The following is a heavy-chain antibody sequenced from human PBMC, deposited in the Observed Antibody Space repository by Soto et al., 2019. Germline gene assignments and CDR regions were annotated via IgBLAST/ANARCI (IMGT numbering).Heavy chain of an antibody. CDR2: ISSSSSYI. V-gene: IGHV3-21*01. CDR1: GFTFSSYS. CDR3: ARDGSSSGFYYYYMDV. J-gene: IGHJ6*03. D-gene: IGHD6-6*01. Sequence: EVQLVESGGGLVKPGGSLRLSCAASGFTFSSYSMNWVRKAPGKGLEWVSSISSSSSYIYYADSVKGRFTISRDNAKNSLYLQMNSLRAEDTAVYYCARDGSSSGFYYYYMDVWGKGTTVTVSS.